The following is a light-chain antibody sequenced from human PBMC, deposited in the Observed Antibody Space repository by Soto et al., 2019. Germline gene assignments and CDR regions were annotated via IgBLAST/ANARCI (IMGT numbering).Light chain of an antibody. J-gene: IGLJ1*01. CDR2: EVV. CDR1: RNDIGAYEF. CDR3: ESYAGSNTYV. V-gene: IGLV2-8*01. Sequence: QSALTQPPSASGSPGQSVTISCTGTRNDIGAYEFVSWYQHHPGKAPKLIIYEVVQRPSGVPDRFSGSKSGNTASLTVSGPQAADEADYYCESYAGSNTYVFGTGTKVTVL.